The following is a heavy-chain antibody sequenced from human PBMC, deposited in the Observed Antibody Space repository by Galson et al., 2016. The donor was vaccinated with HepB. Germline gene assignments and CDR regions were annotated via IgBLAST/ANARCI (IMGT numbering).Heavy chain of an antibody. CDR2: IYPGDSDT. CDR1: GYSFTNYW. CDR3: ARRRGNYYGSASSGVDY. J-gene: IGHJ4*02. D-gene: IGHD3-10*01. Sequence: QSGAEVKKPGESLKISCKGSGYSFTNYWIGWVRQLPGKGLEWMGIIYPGDSDTRCSPSFQGQVTISADKSSSIAYLQWGSLKASDTAMYYCARRRGNYYGSASSGVDYWGQGTLVTVSS. V-gene: IGHV5-51*01.